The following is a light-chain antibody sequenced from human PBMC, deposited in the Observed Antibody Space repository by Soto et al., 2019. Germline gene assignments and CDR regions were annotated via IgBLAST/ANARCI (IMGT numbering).Light chain of an antibody. V-gene: IGKV3-20*01. CDR2: ATS. J-gene: IGKJ2*01. CDR3: QRNA. CDR1: HSISSDT. Sequence: EIVLTQSPGTLSLSPGERATLSCRASHSISSDTLAWYQQKPGQPPRLLIYATSSRATGIPDRFSGSGSGTDFTLTISRLEPEEFAVYYCQRNAFGQGTKLEI.